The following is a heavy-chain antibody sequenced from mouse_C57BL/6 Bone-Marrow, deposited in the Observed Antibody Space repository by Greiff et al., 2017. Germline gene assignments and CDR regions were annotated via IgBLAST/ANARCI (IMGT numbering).Heavy chain of an antibody. Sequence: QVQLQQPGAELVKPGASVKMSCKASGYTFTSYWITWVKQRPGQGLEWIGDIYPGSGSTNYNEKFKSKATLTVYTFSSTAYLQLSSLTSEDSAVYYCAKFLIEGYAMDYWGQGTSVTVSS. CDR2: IYPGSGST. V-gene: IGHV1-55*01. CDR1: GYTFTSYW. J-gene: IGHJ4*01. CDR3: AKFLIEGYAMDY.